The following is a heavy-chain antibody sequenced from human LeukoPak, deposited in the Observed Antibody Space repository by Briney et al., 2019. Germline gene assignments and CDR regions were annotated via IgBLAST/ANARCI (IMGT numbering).Heavy chain of an antibody. CDR1: GDSISTYY. J-gene: IGHJ5*02. Sequence: PSETLSLTCTVSGDSISTYYWSWIRQPAGKGLECIGRIFTSGSTNYNPSLKSRVTMSLDTSKTQFSLKLSSVTAADTAVYYCARKALPGNWFDPWGQGALVTVSS. V-gene: IGHV4-4*07. CDR3: ARKALPGNWFDP. CDR2: IFTSGST.